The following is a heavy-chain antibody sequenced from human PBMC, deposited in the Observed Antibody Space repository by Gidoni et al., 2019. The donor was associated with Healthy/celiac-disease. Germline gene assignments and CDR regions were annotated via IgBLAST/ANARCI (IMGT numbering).Heavy chain of an antibody. CDR1: GDTLTELS. CDR2: CDPEDGET. Sequence: QVQLVQSGAEVKKPGASVKVACKGSGDTLTELSMHWVRQAPGNGLEWMGGCDPEDGETIYAQKFQGRVTMTEDTSTDTAYMELSSLRSEDTAVYYCATVEYSSSSFPGMLDYYYGMDVWGQATTVTVSS. D-gene: IGHD6-6*01. V-gene: IGHV1-24*01. CDR3: ATVEYSSSSFPGMLDYYYGMDV. J-gene: IGHJ6*02.